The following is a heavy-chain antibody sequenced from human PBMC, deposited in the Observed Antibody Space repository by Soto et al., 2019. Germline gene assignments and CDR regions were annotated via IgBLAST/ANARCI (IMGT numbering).Heavy chain of an antibody. J-gene: IGHJ4*02. CDR1: GYTFTCYY. CDR2: INHNSGGT. CDR3: TNDYFDY. V-gene: IGHV1-2*02. Sequence: QVQFVQSGAAVKKPGASLKVTCEASGYTFTCYYRHWGRQAPGQGLEWMGWINHNSGGTNYAQKFQGRVTMTRDPYISTAYTEVSGLRSYDTSGDYWTNDYFDYWGQGTLVTVSS.